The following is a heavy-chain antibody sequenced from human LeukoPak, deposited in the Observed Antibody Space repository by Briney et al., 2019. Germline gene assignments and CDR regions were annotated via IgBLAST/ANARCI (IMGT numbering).Heavy chain of an antibody. CDR3: ARTGRSYRQFDY. V-gene: IGHV1-2*06. CDR1: GYTFTGYY. J-gene: IGHJ4*02. Sequence: ASVKVSCKASGYTFTGYYMHWVRQAPGQGLEWMARINPNSGGTNYAQKFQGRVTMTRDTSICTAYMELSRLRSDDTAVYYCARTGRSYRQFDYWGQGTLVTGSS. CDR2: INPNSGGT. D-gene: IGHD1-26*01.